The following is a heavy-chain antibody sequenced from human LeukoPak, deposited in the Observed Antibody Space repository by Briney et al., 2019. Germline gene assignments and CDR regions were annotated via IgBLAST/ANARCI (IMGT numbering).Heavy chain of an antibody. J-gene: IGHJ4*02. CDR3: AKDIGYYDSSGYYVGYFDY. V-gene: IGHV3-9*01. Sequence: GGSLRLSCAASGFTFDDYAMHWVRQAPGKGLEWVSGISWNSGSIGYADSVKGRFTISRDNAKNSLYLQMNSLRAEDTALYYCAKDIGYYDSSGYYVGYFDYWGQGTLVTVPS. D-gene: IGHD3-22*01. CDR1: GFTFDDYA. CDR2: ISWNSGSI.